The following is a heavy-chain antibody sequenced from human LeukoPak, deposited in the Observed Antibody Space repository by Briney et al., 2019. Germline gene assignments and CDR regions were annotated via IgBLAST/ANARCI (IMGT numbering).Heavy chain of an antibody. CDR1: GFTFGDYA. J-gene: IGHJ4*02. D-gene: IGHD3-16*02. Sequence: GRSLRLSCTASGFTFGDYAMSWVRQAPGKGLEWVGLIRSKAYGGTTEYAASVKGRFTISRDDSKSIAYLQMNSLKTEDTAVYYCTRDGYDYVWGSYRHYFDYWGQGTLVTVSS. CDR3: TRDGYDYVWGSYRHYFDY. V-gene: IGHV3-49*04. CDR2: IRSKAYGGTT.